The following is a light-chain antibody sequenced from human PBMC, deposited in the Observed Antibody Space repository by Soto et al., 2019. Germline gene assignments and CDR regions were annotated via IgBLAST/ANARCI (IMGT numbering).Light chain of an antibody. CDR1: QSVTTY. V-gene: IGKV1-39*01. CDR3: QQSYSSPLFT. Sequence: EIQMTQSPSSLSASVGDRVTITCRASQSVTTYLNWYQQKPGKAPQLLIYAASTLQTGVPSRFSGSGSGTDFTLTISSLQPEDFATYYCQQSYSSPLFTFGRGTKVDVK. J-gene: IGKJ3*01. CDR2: AAS.